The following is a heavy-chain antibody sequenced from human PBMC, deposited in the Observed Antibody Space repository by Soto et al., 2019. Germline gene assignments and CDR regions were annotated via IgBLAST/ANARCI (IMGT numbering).Heavy chain of an antibody. Sequence: SVTVSCKASGCTFTSYGISWVRQAPGKGLEWMGWINTYNGNRNYQQKVQGRVTMTTDTSTSTVYMEMRSLRSDDTAIYFCVRDRNTAMERSSYYYLGMDVWGQGTTVTAS. CDR2: INTYNGNR. V-gene: IGHV1-18*01. D-gene: IGHD5-18*01. CDR3: VRDRNTAMERSSYYYLGMDV. CDR1: GCTFTSYG. J-gene: IGHJ6*02.